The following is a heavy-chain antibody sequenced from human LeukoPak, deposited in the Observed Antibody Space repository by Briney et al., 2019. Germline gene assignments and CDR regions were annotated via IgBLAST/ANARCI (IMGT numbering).Heavy chain of an antibody. Sequence: SQTLSLTCTVSGGSISSGDYYWSWIRQPPGKGLEWIGYIYYGGSTYYNPSLKSRVTISVDTSKNQFSLKLSSVTAADTAVYYCARALTVDAFDIWGQGTMVTVSS. D-gene: IGHD4-17*01. V-gene: IGHV4-30-4*01. CDR2: IYYGGST. J-gene: IGHJ3*02. CDR3: ARALTVDAFDI. CDR1: GGSISSGDYY.